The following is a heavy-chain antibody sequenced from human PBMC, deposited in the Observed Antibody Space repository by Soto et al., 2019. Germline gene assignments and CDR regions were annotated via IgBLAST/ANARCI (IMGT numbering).Heavy chain of an antibody. V-gene: IGHV4-59*01. CDR2: IYYSGST. D-gene: IGHD6-13*01. CDR3: ASTGLPLDSSSWYNWFDP. CDR1: GGSISSYY. J-gene: IGHJ5*02. Sequence: PSETLSLTCTVSGGSISSYYWSWIRQPPGKGLEWIGYIYYSGSTNYNPSLKSRVTITRDTSASTAYMELSSLRSEDTAVYYCASTGLPLDSSSWYNWFDPWGQGTLVTVSS.